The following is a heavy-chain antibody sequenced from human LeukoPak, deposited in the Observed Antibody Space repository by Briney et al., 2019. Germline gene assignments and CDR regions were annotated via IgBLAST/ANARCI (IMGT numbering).Heavy chain of an antibody. D-gene: IGHD3-10*01. J-gene: IGHJ6*03. CDR3: ARERYGSGSYWCKYYLYMDL. Sequence: GGSLRLSCAASGFTFSDYLMSSVRQAPGKGLEGLADITQDGGEKYYVESVNGRLTISRDNAKNSLYLQMNSLTAQDTAVYYCARERYGSGSYWCKYYLYMDLWGKGTRVTVSS. V-gene: IGHV3-7*01. CDR2: ITQDGGEK. CDR1: GFTFSDYL.